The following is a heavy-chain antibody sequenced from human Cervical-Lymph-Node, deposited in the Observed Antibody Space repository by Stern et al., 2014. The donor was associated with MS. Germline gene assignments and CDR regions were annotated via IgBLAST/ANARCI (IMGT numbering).Heavy chain of an antibody. CDR3: ARDVGRWEYLGH. D-gene: IGHD1-26*01. CDR1: GFNFNHYA. J-gene: IGHJ4*02. CDR2: VSYDESQK. V-gene: IGHV3-30*04. Sequence: QVQLVESGGGVVQPGTSLRLSCAASGFNFNHYAMNWFRQAPGKGLEWVAIVSYDESQKHYADAVKGRFTISRDNSKNTLYLQMNSLRPGDTAVYYCARDVGRWEYLGHWGQGILVTVSS.